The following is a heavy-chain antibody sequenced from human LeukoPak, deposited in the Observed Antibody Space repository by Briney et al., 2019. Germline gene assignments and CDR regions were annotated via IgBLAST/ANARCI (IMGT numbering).Heavy chain of an antibody. CDR3: ARVGDFTFDY. J-gene: IGHJ4*02. CDR1: SGSISSDY. Sequence: ETLSLTCTVSSGSISSDYMSWVRQAPGKGLEWVSVIYSGGSTYYADSVKGRFTISRDNSKNTLYLQMNSLRAEDTAVYYCARVGDFTFDYWGQGTLVTVSS. CDR2: IYSGGST. V-gene: IGHV3-53*01. D-gene: IGHD4-17*01.